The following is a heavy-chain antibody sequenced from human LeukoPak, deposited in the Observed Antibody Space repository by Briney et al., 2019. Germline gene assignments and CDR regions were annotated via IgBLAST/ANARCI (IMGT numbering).Heavy chain of an antibody. CDR1: GFIFSNYW. CDR3: ARDMIILQS. CDR2: IKQDGSEK. V-gene: IGHV3-7*04. Sequence: GGSLRLSCSASGFIFSNYWMTWVRQAPGKGLEWVDNIKQDGSEKYYADSVKGRFTISRDNAKKSLYLQMNSLRAEDTAVYFCARDMIILQSWGQGTLVTVSS. J-gene: IGHJ5*02. D-gene: IGHD3-16*01.